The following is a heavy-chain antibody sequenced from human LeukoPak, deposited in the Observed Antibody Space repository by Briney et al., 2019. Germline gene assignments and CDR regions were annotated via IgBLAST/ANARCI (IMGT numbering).Heavy chain of an antibody. CDR2: IYYSGST. V-gene: IGHV4-59*01. CDR3: ARDGGDSSGYAFDY. D-gene: IGHD3-22*01. CDR1: GGSISSYY. Sequence: PSETLSLTCTVSGGSISSYYWSWIRQPPGKGLEWIGYIYYSGSTNYNPSLKSRVTISVDTSKNQFSLKLGSVTAADTAVYYCARDGGDSSGYAFDYWGQGTLVTVSS. J-gene: IGHJ4*02.